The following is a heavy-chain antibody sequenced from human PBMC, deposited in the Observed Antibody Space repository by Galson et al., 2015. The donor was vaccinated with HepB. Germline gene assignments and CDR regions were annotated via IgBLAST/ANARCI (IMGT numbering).Heavy chain of an antibody. D-gene: IGHD1-14*01. CDR1: GFTFSRFG. J-gene: IGHJ4*02. V-gene: IGHV3-23*01. Sequence: LRLSCAASGFTFSRFGMGWVRQAPGKGLEWVSSMRGRDGTTFYADSVKGRFTISRDNSKNTLYLHMNSLRAEDTAVYYCAKRAGTTPLSRYCDYWGQGTLVTVAS. CDR2: MRGRDGTT. CDR3: AKRAGTTPLSRYCDY.